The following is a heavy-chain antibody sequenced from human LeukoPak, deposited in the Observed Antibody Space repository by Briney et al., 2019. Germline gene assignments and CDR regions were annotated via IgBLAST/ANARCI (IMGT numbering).Heavy chain of an antibody. J-gene: IGHJ5*02. CDR3: ARDRPELLWFGANGWFDP. V-gene: IGHV4-59*12. Sequence: SETLSLTCTVSGGSISSYYWSWIRQPPGKGLEWIGSIYYSGSTYYNPSLKSRVTISVDTSKNQFSLKLSSVTAADTAVYYCARDRPELLWFGANGWFDPWGQGTLVTVSP. CDR2: IYYSGST. CDR1: GGSISSYY. D-gene: IGHD3-10*01.